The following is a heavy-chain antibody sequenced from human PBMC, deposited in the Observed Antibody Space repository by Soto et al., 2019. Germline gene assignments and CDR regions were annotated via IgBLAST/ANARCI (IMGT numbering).Heavy chain of an antibody. V-gene: IGHV5-51*01. CDR2: IYPGDSDT. CDR3: ARPLVEVVSPAAIPRWFDP. J-gene: IGHJ5*02. Sequence: GESLKISCKGSGYSFTSYWIGWVRQMPGKGLEWMGTIYPGDSDTRYSPSFQGQVTISADKSISTAYLQWSSLKASDTAMYYCARPLVEVVSPAAIPRWFDPWGQGTLVTVS. D-gene: IGHD2-2*02. CDR1: GYSFTSYW.